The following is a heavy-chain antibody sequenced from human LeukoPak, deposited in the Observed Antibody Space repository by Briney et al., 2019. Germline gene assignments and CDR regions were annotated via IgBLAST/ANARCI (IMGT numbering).Heavy chain of an antibody. V-gene: IGHV3-9*01. J-gene: IGHJ4*02. CDR1: GFTFDDYA. D-gene: IGHD4-23*01. CDR3: AKDMNGGGHPSEIDY. Sequence: GRSLRLSCAASGFTFDDYAMHWVRQAPGKGLEWVSGISWNSGSIGYAGSVKGRFTISRDNAKNSLYLQMNSLRAEDTALYYCAKDMNGGGHPSEIDYWGQGTLVTVSS. CDR2: ISWNSGSI.